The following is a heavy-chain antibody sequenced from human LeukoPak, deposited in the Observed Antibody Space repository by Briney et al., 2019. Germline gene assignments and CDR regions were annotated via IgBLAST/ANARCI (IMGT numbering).Heavy chain of an antibody. CDR3: ARASPYYYNSSGYGGWFDP. D-gene: IGHD3-22*01. V-gene: IGHV4-61*02. Sequence: PSETLSLTCTVSGGSISSRIYYWSWIRQPAGKGLECIGRIYTSGSTNYNPSLKSRVIISIDTSKNQFSLELSSVTAADTAVYYCARASPYYYNSSGYGGWFDPWGQGTLVTVSS. CDR2: IYTSGST. CDR1: GGSISSRIYY. J-gene: IGHJ5*02.